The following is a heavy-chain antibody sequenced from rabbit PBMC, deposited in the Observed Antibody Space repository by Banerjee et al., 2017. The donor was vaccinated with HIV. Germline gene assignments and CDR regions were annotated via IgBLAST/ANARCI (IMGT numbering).Heavy chain of an antibody. Sequence: QSLEESGGDLVKPGASLTLTCTASGFSFSSGYYMCWVRQAPGKGLEWIACITADSSGNTYYASWAKGRFTISKTSSTTVTLQMTSLTAADTATYFCARDAGYVAYGFATFNLWGPGTLVTVS. CDR3: ARDAGYVAYGFATFNL. CDR1: GFSFSSGYY. J-gene: IGHJ4*01. V-gene: IGHV1S40*01. D-gene: IGHD6-1*01. CDR2: ITADSSGNT.